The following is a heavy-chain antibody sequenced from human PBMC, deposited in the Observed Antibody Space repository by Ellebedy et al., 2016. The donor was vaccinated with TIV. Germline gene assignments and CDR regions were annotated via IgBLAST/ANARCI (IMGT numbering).Heavy chain of an antibody. CDR1: GLTFSDYY. Sequence: PGGSLRLSCAASGLTFSDYYMSWIRQAQGKGLEWVSYISSSGSTIYYADSVKGRFTISRDNAKNSLYLQMNSLRAEDTAVYYCARDRECGCDCYTHDYWGQGTLVTVSS. CDR2: ISSSGSTI. D-gene: IGHD2-21*02. J-gene: IGHJ4*02. CDR3: ARDRECGCDCYTHDY. V-gene: IGHV3-11*04.